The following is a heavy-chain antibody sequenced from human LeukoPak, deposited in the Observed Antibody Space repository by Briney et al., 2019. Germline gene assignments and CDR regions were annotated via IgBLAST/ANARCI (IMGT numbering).Heavy chain of an antibody. Sequence: PSETLSLTCAVYGGSFSGYYWSWIRQPPGKGLEWIGEINHSGSTNYNPSLKSRVTISVDTSRNQFSLKLSSVTAADTAVYYCAVDYRTHYDFWSDWGQGTLVTVSS. J-gene: IGHJ4*02. CDR3: AVDYRTHYDFWSD. D-gene: IGHD3-3*01. CDR2: INHSGST. V-gene: IGHV4-34*01. CDR1: GGSFSGYY.